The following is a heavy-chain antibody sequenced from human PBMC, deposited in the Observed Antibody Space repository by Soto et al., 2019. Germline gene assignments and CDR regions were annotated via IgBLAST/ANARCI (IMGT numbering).Heavy chain of an antibody. CDR1: GITVSGNY. D-gene: IGHD6-13*01. Sequence: EVQLVESGGGLVQPGVSLRLSCEAAGITVSGNYMNWVRQAPGKGLEWVSVIYSDGSTYYADSVKGRFTISSDSSKNRLYLQMNRLRTEDTAVYYCARGGGAAAAYWGPGTLVTVSS. V-gene: IGHV3-66*01. CDR2: IYSDGST. CDR3: ARGGGAAAAY. J-gene: IGHJ4*02.